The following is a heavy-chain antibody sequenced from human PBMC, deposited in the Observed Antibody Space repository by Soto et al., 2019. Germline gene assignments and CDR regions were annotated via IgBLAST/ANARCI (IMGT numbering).Heavy chain of an antibody. V-gene: IGHV4-31*03. CDR1: GGSFSSGRYC. Sequence: SETLSLTCTVSGGSFSSGRYCWSWIRQHPGKGLEWIGYIYYSGSTYYNPSLKSRVTMSADTSKNQFSLKLTSVTAADTAVYYCAFAMPTVTTHDYWGQDTQVTASS. CDR2: IYYSGST. CDR3: AFAMPTVTTHDY. D-gene: IGHD4-17*01. J-gene: IGHJ4*02.